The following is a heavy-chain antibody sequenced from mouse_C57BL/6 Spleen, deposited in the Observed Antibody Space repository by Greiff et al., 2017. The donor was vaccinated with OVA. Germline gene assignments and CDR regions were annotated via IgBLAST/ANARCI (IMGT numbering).Heavy chain of an antibody. CDR1: GFTFSSYA. J-gene: IGHJ4*01. V-gene: IGHV5-4*03. CDR3: ARGEAYYSTVVATDYYAMDY. D-gene: IGHD1-1*01. CDR2: ISDGGSYT. Sequence: EVKLVESGGGLVKPGGSLKLSCAASGFTFSSYAMSWVRQTPEKRLEWVATISDGGSYTYYPDNVKGRFTISRDNAKNNLDLQLSHLKSEDTAMYYCARGEAYYSTVVATDYYAMDYWGQGTSVTVSS.